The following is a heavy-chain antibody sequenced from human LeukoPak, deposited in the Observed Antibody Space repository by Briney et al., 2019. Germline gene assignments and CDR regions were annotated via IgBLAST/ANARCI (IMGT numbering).Heavy chain of an antibody. CDR2: INPNSGGT. D-gene: IGHD5-18*01. CDR1: EYTFTGYY. V-gene: IGHV1-2*02. Sequence: ASVKVSCKASEYTFTGYYMHWVRQAPGQGLEWMGWINPNSGGTNYAQKFQGRVTMTRDTSISTAYMELSRLRSDDTAMYYCARGWGIQQWPPSYFDYWGQGTLVTVSS. J-gene: IGHJ4*02. CDR3: ARGWGIQQWPPSYFDY.